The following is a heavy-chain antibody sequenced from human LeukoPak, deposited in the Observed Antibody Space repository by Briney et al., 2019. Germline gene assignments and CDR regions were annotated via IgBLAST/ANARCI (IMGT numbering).Heavy chain of an antibody. CDR3: APQGYCTSTSCVMAY. V-gene: IGHV3-23*01. Sequence: GGSLRLSCAASGFTVSSNYMSWVRQAPGKGLEWVSTISDDPGSTFYADSVKGRFTISRDNSKNTLYLQMNSLRAEDTAVYYCAPQGYCTSTSCVMAYWGQGTLVTVSS. CDR2: ISDDPGST. CDR1: GFTVSSNY. J-gene: IGHJ4*02. D-gene: IGHD2-2*01.